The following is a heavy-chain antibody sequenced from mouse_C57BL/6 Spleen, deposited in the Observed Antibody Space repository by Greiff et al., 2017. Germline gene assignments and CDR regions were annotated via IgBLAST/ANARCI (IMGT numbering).Heavy chain of an antibody. CDR2: IDPSDSYT. CDR1: GYTFTSYW. V-gene: IGHV1-50*01. CDR3: ARTPSYGSSSAWFAY. Sequence: QVQLQQSGAELVKPGASVKLSCKASGYTFTSYWMQWVKQRPGQGLEWIGEIDPSDSYTNYNQKFKGKATLTVDTSSSTAYMQRSSLTSEDSAVYYCARTPSYGSSSAWFAYWGQGTLVTVSA. D-gene: IGHD1-1*01. J-gene: IGHJ3*01.